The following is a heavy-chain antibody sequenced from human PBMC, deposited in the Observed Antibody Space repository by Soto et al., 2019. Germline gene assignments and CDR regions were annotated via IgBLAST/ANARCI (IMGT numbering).Heavy chain of an antibody. Sequence: EVQLLESGGGLVQPGGSLRPSCAAPGSPFSSFVLNWFPQPPGKGLEWVSTISPGADVSHYTDSVKGRFTISRDNSRRTLHLQMDSLRVEDAAVYFCVRRAITATTKWGAFDVWGQGTAVTVSS. CDR2: ISPGADVS. CDR3: VRRAITATTKWGAFDV. J-gene: IGHJ3*01. V-gene: IGHV3-23*01. CDR1: GSPFSSFV. D-gene: IGHD1-20*01.